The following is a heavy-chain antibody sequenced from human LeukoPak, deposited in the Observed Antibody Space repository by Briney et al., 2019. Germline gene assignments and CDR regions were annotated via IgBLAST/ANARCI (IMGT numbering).Heavy chain of an antibody. J-gene: IGHJ6*03. Sequence: GGSLRLSCAASGFTFSSYWMHWVRQAPGKGLEWVAIITYDGSNKDYADVVKGRFTISRDNSKNTLYLQMNSLRAEDTALYYCARDGYFGSDSVTGAGALGDYYMDVWGKGTTVTVSS. V-gene: IGHV3-30*03. CDR1: GFTFSSYW. D-gene: IGHD3-9*01. CDR3: ARDGYFGSDSVTGAGALGDYYMDV. CDR2: ITYDGSNK.